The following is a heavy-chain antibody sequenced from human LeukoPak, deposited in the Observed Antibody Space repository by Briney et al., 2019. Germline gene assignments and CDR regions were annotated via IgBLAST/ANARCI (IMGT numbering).Heavy chain of an antibody. CDR3: ARDWSGPFDY. Sequence: PSETLSLTCTVSGGSISSSSYYWGWIRQPAGKGLEWIGRIYTSGSTNYNPSLKSRVTMSVDTSKNQFSLKLSSVTAADTAVYYCARDWSGPFDYWGQGTLVTVSS. D-gene: IGHD3-3*01. CDR2: IYTSGST. CDR1: GGSISSSSYY. J-gene: IGHJ4*02. V-gene: IGHV4-61*02.